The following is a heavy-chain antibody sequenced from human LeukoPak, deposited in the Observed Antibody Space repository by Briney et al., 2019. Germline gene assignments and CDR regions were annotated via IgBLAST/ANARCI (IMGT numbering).Heavy chain of an antibody. V-gene: IGHV3-43D*03. CDR3: AKDTDSSGYYSGYFDY. CDR1: GFTFGDYA. CDR2: ISWDGSTT. J-gene: IGHJ4*02. D-gene: IGHD3-22*01. Sequence: GGSLRLSCAASGFTFGDYAMHWVRQAPGKGLEWVSLISWDGSTTYYADSVKGRFTISIDNSKNSLYLQMNSLRVEDTALYYCAKDTDSSGYYSGYFDYWGQGTLVTVSS.